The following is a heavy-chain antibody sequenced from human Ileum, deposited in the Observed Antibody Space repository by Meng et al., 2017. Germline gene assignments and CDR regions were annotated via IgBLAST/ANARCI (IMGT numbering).Heavy chain of an antibody. D-gene: IGHD3-16*01. Sequence: LRLSCTVSGDSISTSDYYWSWIRQHPGKGLEWIGYFYYSGDTYYNPSLKSRVTISVDTSKNQCSLKLSSVTVADTAVYYCARDPRITHRWYFDLWGRGNLVTVSS. CDR3: ARDPRITHRWYFDL. J-gene: IGHJ2*01. V-gene: IGHV4-31*03. CDR2: FYYSGDT. CDR1: GDSISTSDYY.